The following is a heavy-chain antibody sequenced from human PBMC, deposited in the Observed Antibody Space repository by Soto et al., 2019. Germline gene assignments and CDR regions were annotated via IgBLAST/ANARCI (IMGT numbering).Heavy chain of an antibody. CDR2: IIPIFGTA. Sequence: QVQLGQSGAEVKKPGSSVKVSCKASGGTFSSYAISWVRQAPGQGLEWMGGIIPIFGTANYAQKFQGRVTITADESTSTAYMELSSLRSDDTAVYYCARDLVRGVIGRGCFDPWGQGTLVTVSS. V-gene: IGHV1-69*12. J-gene: IGHJ5*02. D-gene: IGHD3-10*01. CDR1: GGTFSSYA. CDR3: ARDLVRGVIGRGCFDP.